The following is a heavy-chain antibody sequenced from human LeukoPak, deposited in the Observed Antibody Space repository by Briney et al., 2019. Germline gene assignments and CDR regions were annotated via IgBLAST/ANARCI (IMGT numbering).Heavy chain of an antibody. V-gene: IGHV1-18*04. J-gene: IGHJ4*02. Sequence: ASVKVSCKTSGYTFTDYYMHWVRQAPGQGLEWMGWISAYNGNTSYAQKFQGRVTMATDTSTSTAYMELRSLRSDDTAVYYCARDLTLGGDYFDYWGQGTLVTVSS. CDR3: ARDLTLGGDYFDY. CDR1: GYTFTDYY. D-gene: IGHD3-10*01. CDR2: ISAYNGNT.